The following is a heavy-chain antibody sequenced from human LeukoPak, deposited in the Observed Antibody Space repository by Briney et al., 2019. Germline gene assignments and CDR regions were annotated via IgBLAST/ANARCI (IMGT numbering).Heavy chain of an antibody. CDR1: GGSISYYY. CDR2: FYYSGST. D-gene: IGHD6-13*01. CDR3: ARGYSSMSWFDP. V-gene: IGHV4-59*01. J-gene: IGHJ5*02. Sequence: SETLSLTCTVSGGSISYYYWSWIRQPPGKGLEWIGYFYYSGSTNYNPSLKSRVTISVDTPKNQFSLNLSSVTAADTAVYYCARGYSSMSWFDPWGQGTLVTVSS.